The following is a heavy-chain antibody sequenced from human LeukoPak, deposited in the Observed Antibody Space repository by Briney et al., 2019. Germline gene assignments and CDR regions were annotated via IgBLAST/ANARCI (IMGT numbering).Heavy chain of an antibody. D-gene: IGHD7-27*01. V-gene: IGHV3-23*01. CDR1: GFTFSSSA. J-gene: IGHJ4*02. CDR2: ITYSGAST. Sequence: GGSLRLSCTASGFTFSSSAMSWVRQAPGKGLEWVSGITYSGASTYYADSAKGRFTISRDNSKNALYLQMNSLRAEDTAVYYCANRPGDPYYFDYWGQGTLVTVSS. CDR3: ANRPGDPYYFDY.